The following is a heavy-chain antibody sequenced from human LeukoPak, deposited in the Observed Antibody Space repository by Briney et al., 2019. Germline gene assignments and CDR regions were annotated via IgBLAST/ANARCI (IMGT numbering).Heavy chain of an antibody. V-gene: IGHV4-39*01. J-gene: IGHJ4*02. CDR2: IYYSGST. D-gene: IGHD3-16*01. CDR1: GGSISSSSYY. Sequence: SETLSLTCTVSGGSISSSSYYWGWIRQPPGKGLEWIGSIYYSGSTYYNPSLKSRVTISVDTSKNQFSLKLSSVTAADTAVYYCARRSDYVLTFDYWGQGTLVTVSS. CDR3: ARRSDYVLTFDY.